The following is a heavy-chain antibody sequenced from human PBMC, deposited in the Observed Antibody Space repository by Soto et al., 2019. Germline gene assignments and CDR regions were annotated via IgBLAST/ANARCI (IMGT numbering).Heavy chain of an antibody. D-gene: IGHD3-22*01. CDR1: GFIFSAYT. V-gene: IGHV3-21*01. CDR3: ATPYYYNH. Sequence: GSLRLSCAASGFIFSAYTMNWVRQAPGKGLEWLSSISSDSDHIDYADSVRGRFTVPRDNARKSLYLQMDSLGAEDTGVYYCATPYYYNHWGPGTLVTISS. J-gene: IGHJ5*02. CDR2: ISSDSDHI.